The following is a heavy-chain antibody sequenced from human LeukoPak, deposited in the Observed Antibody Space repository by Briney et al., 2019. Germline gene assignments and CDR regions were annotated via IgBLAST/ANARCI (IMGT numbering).Heavy chain of an antibody. Sequence: PAETLSLTCTVSGGSINNYYWSWIRQPPGKGLEWIGYIYYSGSSNYNPSLKSRVTISVDTSKNQFSLKLGSVTAADTAVYYCARGGSYDSSGYYYLDAFDIWGQGTMVTVSS. CDR1: GGSINNYY. D-gene: IGHD3-22*01. CDR2: IYYSGSS. J-gene: IGHJ3*02. CDR3: ARGGSYDSSGYYYLDAFDI. V-gene: IGHV4-59*08.